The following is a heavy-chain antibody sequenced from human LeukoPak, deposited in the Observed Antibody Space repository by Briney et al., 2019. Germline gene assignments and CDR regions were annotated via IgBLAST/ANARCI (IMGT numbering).Heavy chain of an antibody. CDR1: GFTFSSYS. J-gene: IGHJ4*02. CDR3: ARARGYSYGFDY. CDR2: ISSSSSYI. Sequence: GGSLRLSCAASGFTFSSYSMNWVRPAPGKGLEWVSSISSSSSYIYYADSVKGRFTISRDNAKNSLYLQMNSLRAEGTAVYYCARARGYSYGFDYWGQGTLVTVSS. D-gene: IGHD5-18*01. V-gene: IGHV3-21*01.